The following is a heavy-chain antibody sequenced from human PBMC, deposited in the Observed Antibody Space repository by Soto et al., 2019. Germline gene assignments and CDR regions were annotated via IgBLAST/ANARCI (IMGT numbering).Heavy chain of an antibody. CDR2: IKSKTDGGTT. CDR1: GFTFSNAW. J-gene: IGHJ4*02. V-gene: IGHV3-15*01. CDR3: TTGGEEWLRYFDY. D-gene: IGHD5-12*01. Sequence: GGSLRLSCAASGFTFSNAWMSWVRQAPGKGLEWVGRIKSKTDGGTTDYAAPVKGRFTITRDESQNTLYLQMNSLKTEDTAVYYCTTGGEEWLRYFDYWGQGTLVTVSS.